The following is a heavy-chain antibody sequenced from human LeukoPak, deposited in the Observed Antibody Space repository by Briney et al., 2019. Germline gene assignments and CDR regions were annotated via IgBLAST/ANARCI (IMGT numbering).Heavy chain of an antibody. Sequence: ASVKVSCKASGYTFTGYYMHWVRQAPGQGLEWMGWINPNSGGTNYAQKFQGWVTMTRDTSTSTVYMELSSLRSEDTAVYYCARSYSSGWSPQYYFDYWGQGTLVTVSS. J-gene: IGHJ4*02. CDR1: GYTFTGYY. CDR2: INPNSGGT. V-gene: IGHV1-2*04. CDR3: ARSYSSGWSPQYYFDY. D-gene: IGHD6-19*01.